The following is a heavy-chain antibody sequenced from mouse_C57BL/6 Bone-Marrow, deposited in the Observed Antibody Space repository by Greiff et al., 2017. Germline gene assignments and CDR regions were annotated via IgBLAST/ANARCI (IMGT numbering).Heavy chain of an antibody. CDR1: GYTFTSYW. CDR3: ARSGPRGRSFDY. J-gene: IGHJ2*01. D-gene: IGHD3-1*01. Sequence: VQLQQPGAELVKPGASVKMSCKASGYTFTSYWITWVKQRPGQGLEWIGEIYPTSGRTHYNEKFKSKAILTVDTSSNTAYMQLSSLTSEDSAVFYCARSGPRGRSFDYWGQGTTLTVSS. V-gene: IGHV1-55*01. CDR2: IYPTSGRT.